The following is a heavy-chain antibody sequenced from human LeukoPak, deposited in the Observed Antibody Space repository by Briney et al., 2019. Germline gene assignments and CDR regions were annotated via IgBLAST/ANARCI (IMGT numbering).Heavy chain of an antibody. J-gene: IGHJ3*02. Sequence: PSETLSLTCTVSGGSISSYYWSWIRQPPGKGLEWIGYIYYSGSTNYHPSLKSRVTISVDTSKNQFSLKLSSVTAADTAVYYCARDRYYYDSSGYYYRSDDAFDIWGQGTMVTVSS. CDR1: GGSISSYY. D-gene: IGHD3-22*01. CDR3: ARDRYYYDSSGYYYRSDDAFDI. V-gene: IGHV4-59*01. CDR2: IYYSGST.